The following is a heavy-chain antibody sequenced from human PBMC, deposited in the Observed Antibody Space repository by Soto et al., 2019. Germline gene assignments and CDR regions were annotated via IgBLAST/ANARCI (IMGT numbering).Heavy chain of an antibody. CDR1: GGSFSGYY. V-gene: IGHV4-34*01. CDR2: INHSGST. D-gene: IGHD5-18*01. CDR3: ARDQGSDTAMVTGSPYFDY. Sequence: SETLSLTCAVYGGSFSGYYWSWIRQPPGKGLEWIGEINHSGSTNYNPSLKSRVTISVDKSKNQFSLKLSSVTAADTAVYYCARDQGSDTAMVTGSPYFDYWGQGTLVTVSS. J-gene: IGHJ4*02.